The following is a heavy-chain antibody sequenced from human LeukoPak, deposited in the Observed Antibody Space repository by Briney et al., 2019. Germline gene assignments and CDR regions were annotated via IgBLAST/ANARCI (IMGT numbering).Heavy chain of an antibody. J-gene: IGHJ4*02. Sequence: GGSLRLSCAASGFTFSSSAMSWVRQAPGKGLEWVSAISNNGGYTYYADSVQGRFTIPRDNSKSTLCLQMNSLRAEDTAVYYCAKQLGYCSDGSCYSPYWGQGTLVTVSS. CDR3: AKQLGYCSDGSCYSPY. CDR2: ISNNGGYT. D-gene: IGHD2-15*01. CDR1: GFTFSSSA. V-gene: IGHV3-23*01.